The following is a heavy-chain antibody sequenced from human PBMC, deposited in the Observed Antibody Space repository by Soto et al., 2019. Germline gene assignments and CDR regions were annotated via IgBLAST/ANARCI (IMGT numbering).Heavy chain of an antibody. J-gene: IGHJ5*02. D-gene: IGHD3-3*01. CDR1: GFTFPSYG. V-gene: IGHV3-23*01. CDR3: AKDSLRIYDFWSGTGNRFDP. CDR2: ISGSAGST. Sequence: EVQLLESGGGLVQPGGSLRLSCAASGFTFPSYGMTWVRQSPGKGLEWVSSISGSAGSTYYADFVKGRFTISRDNSKNTVYLQMNSLRAEDTAVYYCAKDSLRIYDFWSGTGNRFDPWGQGTLVTVSS.